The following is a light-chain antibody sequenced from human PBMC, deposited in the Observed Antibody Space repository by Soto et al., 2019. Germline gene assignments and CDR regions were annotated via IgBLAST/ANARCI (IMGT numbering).Light chain of an antibody. CDR2: KAS. Sequence: DIHLTQSPSTLSASVGDRVTITCRASQSISSWLAWYQQKPGKAPKLLIYKASTLESGVPSRFSGSGSGTEFPLTISSLQPDDFATYYCQHWYGYMWTLGQGTKVEIK. CDR3: QHWYGYMWT. V-gene: IGKV1-5*03. J-gene: IGKJ1*01. CDR1: QSISSW.